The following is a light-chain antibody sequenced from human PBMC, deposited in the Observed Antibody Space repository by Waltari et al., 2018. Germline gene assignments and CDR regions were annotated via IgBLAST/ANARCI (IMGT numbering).Light chain of an antibody. Sequence: VSGSPGQSITISCTGTSSDVGGYNYVSWYQQHPGKAPKLMIYDVSNRPSGVSNRFSGSKSGNTASLTISGLQAEDEADYYCSSYISSDTLELFGGGTSLTVL. V-gene: IGLV2-14*03. CDR1: SSDVGGYNY. CDR3: SSYISSDTLEL. CDR2: DVS. J-gene: IGLJ2*01.